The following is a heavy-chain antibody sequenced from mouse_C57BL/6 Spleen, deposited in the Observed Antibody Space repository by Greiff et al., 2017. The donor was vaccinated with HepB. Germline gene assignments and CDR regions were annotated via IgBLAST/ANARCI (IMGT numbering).Heavy chain of an antibody. J-gene: IGHJ2*01. CDR1: GYAFTNYL. CDR3: AREDYGSSYAYYFDY. CDR2: INPGSGGT. V-gene: IGHV1-54*01. D-gene: IGHD1-1*01. Sequence: QVQLKQSGAELVRPGTSVKVSCKASGYAFTNYLIEWVKQRPGQGLEWIGVINPGSGGTNYNEKFKGKATLTADKSSSTAYMQLSSLTSEDSAVYFCAREDYGSSYAYYFDYWGQGTTLTVSS.